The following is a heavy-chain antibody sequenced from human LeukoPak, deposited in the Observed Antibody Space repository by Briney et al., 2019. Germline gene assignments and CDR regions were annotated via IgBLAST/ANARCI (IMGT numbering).Heavy chain of an antibody. CDR1: GFTFSSYA. D-gene: IGHD1-1*01. CDR2: ISGSGGTT. CDR3: AKATRASGTTRY. J-gene: IGHJ4*02. Sequence: GGSLRLSCAASGFTFSSYAMSWVRQPPGKGLEWVSGISGSGGTTYYADSVKGRFTISRDDSKNTLYLQMNSLRAEDTAVYYCAKATRASGTTRYWGQGTLVTVSS. V-gene: IGHV3-23*01.